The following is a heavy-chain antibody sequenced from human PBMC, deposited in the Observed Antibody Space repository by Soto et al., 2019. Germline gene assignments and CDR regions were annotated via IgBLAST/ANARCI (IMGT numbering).Heavy chain of an antibody. V-gene: IGHV1-69*01. J-gene: IGHJ4*02. CDR3: AIEYSSSPPYYPIGY. CDR1: GGTFSSYS. D-gene: IGHD6-6*01. CDR2: IIPIFGTA. Sequence: QVQLVQSGAEVKKPGSSVKVSCKASGGTFSSYSISWVRQAPGQGLEWMGGIIPIFGTANYAQKFQGRVTITADESTSTASMALSSLRSEDTAVYYCAIEYSSSPPYYPIGYWGQGTLVTVSS.